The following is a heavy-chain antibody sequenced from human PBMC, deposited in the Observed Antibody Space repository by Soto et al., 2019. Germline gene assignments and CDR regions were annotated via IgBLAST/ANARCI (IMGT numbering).Heavy chain of an antibody. CDR2: IGASGDIT. CDR3: AKDDFTDRGDDYFDY. Sequence: GGSLRLSCAASGFSFTNFAMSWVRQAPGKGLEWVAGIGASGDITWYADSVKGRLSISRDNSKNTLYLQLNSLRFEDTAVYYCAKDDFTDRGDDYFDYWGPGTMVTVYS. CDR1: GFSFTNFA. V-gene: IGHV3-23*01. J-gene: IGHJ4*02. D-gene: IGHD2-21*02.